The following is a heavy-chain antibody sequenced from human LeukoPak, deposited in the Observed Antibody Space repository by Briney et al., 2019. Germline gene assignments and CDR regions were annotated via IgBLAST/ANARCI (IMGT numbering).Heavy chain of an antibody. CDR3: AREEHYYSDSSGYFLAY. CDR1: GGTFSSYA. Sequence: SVKVSCKASGGTFSSYAISWVRQAPGQGLEWLGSLVPGLGTENYAQKFQGRVSITADGDTSTAYMELSSLRSGDTAVYYCAREEHYYSDSSGYFLAYWGQGTRVTVSS. J-gene: IGHJ4*02. CDR2: LVPGLGTE. D-gene: IGHD3-22*01. V-gene: IGHV1-69*11.